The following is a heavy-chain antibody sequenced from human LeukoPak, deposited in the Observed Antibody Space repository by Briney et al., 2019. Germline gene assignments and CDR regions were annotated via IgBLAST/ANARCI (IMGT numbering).Heavy chain of an antibody. CDR3: ARGRSDLGYSSGGSCRNYYYYGMDV. V-gene: IGHV1-8*01. J-gene: IGHJ6*02. D-gene: IGHD2-15*01. CDR1: GYTFTSYD. CDR2: MNPNSGNT. Sequence: GASVKVSCKASGYTFTSYDINWVRQATGQGLEWMGWMNPNSGNTGYAQKFQGRVTMTRNTSISTAYMELSSLRSEDTAVYYCARGRSDLGYSSGGSCRNYYYYGMDVWGQGTTVTVSS.